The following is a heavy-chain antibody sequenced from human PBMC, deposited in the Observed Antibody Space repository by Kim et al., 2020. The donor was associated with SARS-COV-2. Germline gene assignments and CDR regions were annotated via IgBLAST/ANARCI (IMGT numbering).Heavy chain of an antibody. D-gene: IGHD2-21*01. Sequence: NSAQKFQGRVTMTTDTSISTAYMELSRLRSDDTAVYYCANFGAVVAFDYWRQGTLVTVSS. J-gene: IGHJ4*02. CDR3: ANFGAVVAFDY. V-gene: IGHV1-2*02.